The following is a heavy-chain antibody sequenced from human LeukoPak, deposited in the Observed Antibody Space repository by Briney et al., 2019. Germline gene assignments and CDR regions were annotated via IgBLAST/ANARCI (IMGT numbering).Heavy chain of an antibody. CDR1: GYTFTSYD. V-gene: IGHV1-8*01. J-gene: IGHJ6*02. CDR3: ARVPVITPMDV. Sequence: RASVKVSCKASGYTFTSYDINWVRQATGQALEWMGWMNPNSGNTGYAQKFQGRVTVTRNTSISTAYMELSSLRSEDTAVYYCARVPVITPMDVWGQGTTVTVSS. CDR2: MNPNSGNT. D-gene: IGHD3-22*01.